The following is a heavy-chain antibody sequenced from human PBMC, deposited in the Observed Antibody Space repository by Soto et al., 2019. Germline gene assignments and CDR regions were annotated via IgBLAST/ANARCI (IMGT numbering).Heavy chain of an antibody. J-gene: IGHJ3*02. CDR3: ASPTSSGYDAFDI. V-gene: IGHV4-31*03. CDR1: GDSITSGAYY. CDR2: ISYSGST. D-gene: IGHD3-22*01. Sequence: SETLSLTCTVSGDSITSGAYYWSWIRQHPGKGLEWIGYISYSGSTYYNPSLKSRLTISVDTSENQFSLKLSSVTAADTAVYYCASPTSSGYDAFDIWGQGTMVT.